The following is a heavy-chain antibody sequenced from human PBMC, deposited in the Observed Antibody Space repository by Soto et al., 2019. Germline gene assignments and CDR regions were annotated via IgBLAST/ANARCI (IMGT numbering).Heavy chain of an antibody. Sequence: QVQLQQWGAGLLKPSETLSLTCAVYGGSFSGYYWSWIRQPPGKGLEWIGEINHRGSTHYNPSLNALVTLPEDTSKNQSSQPLSSRPAADTAGDCGARGPPPCFDPWGQGTLVTVSS. CDR2: INHRGST. J-gene: IGHJ5*02. CDR3: ARGPPPCFDP. CDR1: GGSFSGYY. V-gene: IGHV4-34*01.